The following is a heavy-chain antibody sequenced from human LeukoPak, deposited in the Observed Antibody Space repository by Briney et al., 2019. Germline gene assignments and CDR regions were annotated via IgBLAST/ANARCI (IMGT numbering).Heavy chain of an antibody. J-gene: IGHJ5*02. CDR3: ARLDIVVVVAASGLTNWFDP. CDR2: ISNNGGYT. CDR1: GFTFSSSA. D-gene: IGHD2-15*01. Sequence: GGSLRLSCAASGFTFSSSAMSWVRQAPGKGLEWVSAISNNGGYTYYADSVKGRFTISRDNSKNTLYLQMNSLRAEDTAVYYCARLDIVVVVAASGLTNWFDPWGQGTLVTVSS. V-gene: IGHV3-23*01.